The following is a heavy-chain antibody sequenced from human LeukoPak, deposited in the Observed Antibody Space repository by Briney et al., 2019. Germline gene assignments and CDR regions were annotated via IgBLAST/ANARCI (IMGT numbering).Heavy chain of an antibody. CDR2: INPSGGST. J-gene: IGHJ4*02. Sequence: GASVTVSCTASGYTFTSYYMHWVRQAPGQGLEWMGIINPSGGSTSYAQKFQGRVTMTRDTSTSTVYMELSSLRSEDTAVYYCASGGYSYGSDYWGQGTLVTVSS. CDR3: ASGGYSYGSDY. CDR1: GYTFTSYY. D-gene: IGHD5-18*01. V-gene: IGHV1-46*01.